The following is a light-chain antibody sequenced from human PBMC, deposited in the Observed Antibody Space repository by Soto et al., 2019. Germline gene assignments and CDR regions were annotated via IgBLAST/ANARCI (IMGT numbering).Light chain of an antibody. CDR3: QQYKSYWT. CDR1: QSISSW. V-gene: IGKV1-5*03. J-gene: IGKJ1*01. Sequence: DIQLTQSPSTLYASVGDRVTLPCRASQSISSWLAWYRQKPGKAPKLLIYKASSLESGVPSRLSGSGSGTEFTLTISSLQPDDFATYYCQQYKSYWTFGQGTKVDIK. CDR2: KAS.